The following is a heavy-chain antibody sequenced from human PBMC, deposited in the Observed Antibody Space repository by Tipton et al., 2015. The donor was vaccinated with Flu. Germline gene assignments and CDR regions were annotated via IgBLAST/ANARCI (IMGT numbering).Heavy chain of an antibody. V-gene: IGHV3-74*01. CDR3: ARDLGCSGGSCYFYYYYGMDV. D-gene: IGHD2-15*01. CDR1: GFTFSSYW. Sequence: SLRLSCAASGFTFSSYWMHWVRQAPGKGLVWVSRINSDGSSTSYADSVKGRFTISRDNAKNTLYLQMNSLRAEDTAVYYCARDLGCSGGSCYFYYYYGMDVWGQGSPVTVSS. CDR2: INSDGSST. J-gene: IGHJ6*02.